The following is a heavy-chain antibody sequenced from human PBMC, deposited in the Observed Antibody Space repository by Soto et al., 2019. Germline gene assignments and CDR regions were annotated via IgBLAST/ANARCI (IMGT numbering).Heavy chain of an antibody. D-gene: IGHD3-16*02. CDR1: GYTFTSYG. CDR2: ISAYNGNT. Sequence: GASVKVSCKASGYTFTSYGISWVRQAPGQGLEWMGWISAYNGNTNYAQKLQGRVTMTTDTSTSTAYMELRSLRSDDTAVYYCARGNLYDYIWGSYRISGWFDHWGQGPLVTVSS. J-gene: IGHJ5*02. CDR3: ARGNLYDYIWGSYRISGWFDH. V-gene: IGHV1-18*01.